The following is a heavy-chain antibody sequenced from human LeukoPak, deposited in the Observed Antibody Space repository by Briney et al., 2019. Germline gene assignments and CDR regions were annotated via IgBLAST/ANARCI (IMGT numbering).Heavy chain of an antibody. CDR1: GFTFSSYS. CDR2: ISSSSSYI. J-gene: IGHJ4*02. D-gene: IGHD4-17*01. CDR3: ARDLTTVTTYYFDY. V-gene: IGHV3-21*01. Sequence: GGSLRLSCAASGFTFSSYSMNWVRQAPGKGLEWVSSISSSSSYIYYADSVKGRFTISRDNAKNSLYLQMNSLRAEDTAVYYCARDLTTVTTYYFDYWGQGTLVTVSS.